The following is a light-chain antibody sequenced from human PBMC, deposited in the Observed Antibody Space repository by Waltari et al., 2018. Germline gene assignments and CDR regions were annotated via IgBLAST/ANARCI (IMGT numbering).Light chain of an antibody. CDR2: RAS. V-gene: IGKV3-20*01. Sequence: EIVLTQSPGTASLSRGERVTLSCRASQSVGSSSLAWYQQKPGQAPRLVIYRASRRATSIPDRFSGSGSGTDFSLTISRLEPEDFAVYYCQQHGTLPATFGQGTKVEIK. CDR1: QSVGSSS. J-gene: IGKJ1*01. CDR3: QQHGTLPAT.